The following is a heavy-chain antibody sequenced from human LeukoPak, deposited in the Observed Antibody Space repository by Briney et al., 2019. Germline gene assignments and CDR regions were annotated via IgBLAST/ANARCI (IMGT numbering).Heavy chain of an antibody. CDR3: ARLGGDWEFDY. V-gene: IGHV4-59*08. J-gene: IGHJ4*02. Sequence: SETLSLTCIVSSASISVNYWSWIRQPPGKGLEWIGYIYYSGNTNYNPSLKSRVTISVDKSKNQFSLRLSSVTAADTAVYYCARLGGDWEFDYWGQGTLVTVSS. CDR2: IYYSGNT. CDR1: SASISVNY. D-gene: IGHD3/OR15-3a*01.